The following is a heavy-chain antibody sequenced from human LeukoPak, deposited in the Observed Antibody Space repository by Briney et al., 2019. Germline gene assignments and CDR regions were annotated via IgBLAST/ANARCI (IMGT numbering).Heavy chain of an antibody. CDR2: IYYSGST. V-gene: IGHV4-59*11. J-gene: IGHJ3*02. CDR1: GGSISSHY. Sequence: KPSETLSLTCTVSGGSISSHYWSWIRQPPGKGLEWIGYIYYSGSTNYNPSLKSRVTISVDTSKNQFSLKLSSVTAADTAVYYCAREGVAFDIWGQGTMVTVSS. CDR3: AREGVAFDI.